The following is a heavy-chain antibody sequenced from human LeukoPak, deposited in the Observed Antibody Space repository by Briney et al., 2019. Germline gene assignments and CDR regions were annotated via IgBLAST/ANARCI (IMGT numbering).Heavy chain of an antibody. Sequence: GGSLRLSCAASGFIFDDYAMYWVRQAPGKGLEWVSSISWNSGSRVYADSVKGRFTISRDNAKNSLYLQMNSLRVEDTALYYCARAQTYGDSRLLLDFWGQGTLVTVSS. V-gene: IGHV3-9*01. CDR1: GFIFDDYA. D-gene: IGHD4-17*01. J-gene: IGHJ4*02. CDR2: ISWNSGSR. CDR3: ARAQTYGDSRLLLDF.